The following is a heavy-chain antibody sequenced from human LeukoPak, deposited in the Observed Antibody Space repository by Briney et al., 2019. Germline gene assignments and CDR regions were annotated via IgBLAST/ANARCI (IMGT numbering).Heavy chain of an antibody. J-gene: IGHJ4*02. D-gene: IGHD3-22*01. Sequence: PGGSLRLSCAASGFTVSSNYMSWVRQAPGKGLEWVSVIYSGGSTYYADSVKGRFTISRDNSKNTLYLQMNSLRAEDTAVYYCARVRDYYDSSGPDYWGQGTLVTVSS. CDR1: GFTVSSNY. CDR3: ARVRDYYDSSGPDY. CDR2: IYSGGST. V-gene: IGHV3-66*01.